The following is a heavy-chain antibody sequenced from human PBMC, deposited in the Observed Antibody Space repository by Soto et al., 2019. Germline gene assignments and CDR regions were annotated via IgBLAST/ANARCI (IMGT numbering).Heavy chain of an antibody. CDR1: GFTFSSHW. V-gene: IGHV3-74*01. D-gene: IGHD3-3*01. CDR2: INSDGSTT. Sequence: PGGSLRLSCAVSGFTFSSHWMHWVRQAPGKGLMWVSRINSDGSTTNYADSVKGRFTISRDNAKKTLYLQMNSLRVDDTAVYYCARDSSPYYDFWSGFYTYFDYWGQGA. J-gene: IGHJ4*02. CDR3: ARDSSPYYDFWSGFYTYFDY.